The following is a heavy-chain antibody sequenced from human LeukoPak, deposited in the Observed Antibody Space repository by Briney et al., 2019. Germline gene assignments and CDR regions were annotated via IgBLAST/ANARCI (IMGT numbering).Heavy chain of an antibody. Sequence: ASVKVSCKASGGTFSSYAISWVRQAPGQGLEWMGGIIPIFGTANYAQKFQGRVTITADESTSTAYMELSSLRSEDTAVYYCARGPGILTGYSAYYFDYWGQGTLVTVSS. J-gene: IGHJ4*02. CDR2: IIPIFGTA. D-gene: IGHD3-9*01. CDR1: GGTFSSYA. CDR3: ARGPGILTGYSAYYFDY. V-gene: IGHV1-69*01.